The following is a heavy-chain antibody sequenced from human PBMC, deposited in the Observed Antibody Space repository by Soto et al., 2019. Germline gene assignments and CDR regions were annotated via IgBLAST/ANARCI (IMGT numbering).Heavy chain of an antibody. J-gene: IGHJ4*02. CDR3: ARPDGATYNFRY. Sequence: DVQLLESGGSLVQPGGSLRLSCAASGFTFNAYSLSWVRQAPGKGLQWVSAISTTGGSTYYADSVKGRFTISRDNSQNTLSLQMNSLRAEDRAVYYCARPDGATYNFRYWGQGTLVTVSS. V-gene: IGHV3-23*01. CDR2: ISTTGGST. CDR1: GFTFNAYS. D-gene: IGHD1-1*01.